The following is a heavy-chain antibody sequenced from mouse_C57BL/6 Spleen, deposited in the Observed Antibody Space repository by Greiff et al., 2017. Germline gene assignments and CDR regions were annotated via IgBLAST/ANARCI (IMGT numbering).Heavy chain of an antibody. J-gene: IGHJ4*01. Sequence: QVQLKQPGAELVMPGASVKLSCKSSGYTFTSYWMHLVKQRPGQGLEWIGEIDPSDSYTNYNQKFKGKSTLTVDKSSSTAYMQLSSLTSEDAAVYYCATMVTRAMDYWGQGTSVTVSS. V-gene: IGHV1-69*01. CDR2: IDPSDSYT. CDR1: GYTFTSYW. D-gene: IGHD2-2*01. CDR3: ATMVTRAMDY.